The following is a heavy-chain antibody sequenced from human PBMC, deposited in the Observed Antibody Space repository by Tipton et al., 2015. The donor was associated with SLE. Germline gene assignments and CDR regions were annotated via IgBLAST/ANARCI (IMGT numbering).Heavy chain of an antibody. Sequence: TLSLTCTVSGGSISSGNYYWGWIRQPPGKGLEWIGSIYYSGSTYYNPSLKSRVTISVDTSKNQFSLKLSSVTAADTAVYYCARSHDYLWGTYRVDAFDIWGQGTMVTVSS. CDR2: IYYSGST. D-gene: IGHD3-16*02. V-gene: IGHV4-39*07. CDR3: ARSHDYLWGTYRVDAFDI. J-gene: IGHJ3*02. CDR1: GGSISSGNYY.